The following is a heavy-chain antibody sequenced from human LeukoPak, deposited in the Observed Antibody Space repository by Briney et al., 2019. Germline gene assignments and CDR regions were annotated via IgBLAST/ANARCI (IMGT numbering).Heavy chain of an antibody. CDR3: AKDRCSNGVGCYYYYMDV. Sequence: PGGSLRLSCAASGFNFRSYGMSWVRQAPGKGLEWVSALSGGGGDTYYADSVKGRFSISRDSSKNILYLQMNSLRAEDTAVYYCAKDRCSNGVGCYYYYMDVWGKGTTVTISS. D-gene: IGHD2-8*01. CDR1: GFNFRSYG. V-gene: IGHV3-23*01. J-gene: IGHJ6*03. CDR2: LSGGGGDT.